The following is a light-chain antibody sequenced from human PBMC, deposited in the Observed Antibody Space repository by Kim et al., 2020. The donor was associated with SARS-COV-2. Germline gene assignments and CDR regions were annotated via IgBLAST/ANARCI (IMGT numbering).Light chain of an antibody. CDR2: EVS. CDR3: CSYAGSSDVV. V-gene: IGLV2-23*02. CDR1: RSDVGSYNL. Sequence: GQSLTLSCTGTRSDVGSYNLVSWYQQHPGKAPKLMIYEVSKRPSGVSNRFSGSKSGNTASLTISGLQAEDEADYYCCSYAGSSDVVFGGGTKVTVL. J-gene: IGLJ2*01.